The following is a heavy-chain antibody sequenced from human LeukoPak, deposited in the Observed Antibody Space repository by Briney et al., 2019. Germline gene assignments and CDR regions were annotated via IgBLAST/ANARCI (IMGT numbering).Heavy chain of an antibody. Sequence: GGSLRLSRAASGFTFSSYGMHWVRQAPGKGLEWVAFIRYDGSNKYYADSVKGRFTISRDNSKNTLYLQMNSLRAEDTAVYYCAKDIGYSSSCYFDYWGQGTLVTVSS. J-gene: IGHJ4*02. CDR3: AKDIGYSSSCYFDY. V-gene: IGHV3-30*02. CDR2: IRYDGSNK. D-gene: IGHD6-13*01. CDR1: GFTFSSYG.